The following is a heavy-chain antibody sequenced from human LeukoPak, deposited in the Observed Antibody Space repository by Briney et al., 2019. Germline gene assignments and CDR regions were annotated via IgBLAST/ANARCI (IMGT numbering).Heavy chain of an antibody. J-gene: IGHJ4*02. CDR3: ARQAVRSSGYIDY. CDR1: GGSISSGDYY. V-gene: IGHV4-30-4*08. D-gene: IGHD3-22*01. Sequence: SETLSLTCTVSGGSISSGDYYWSWIRQPPGKGLEWIGYIYYSGSTYYNPSLKIRVTISVDTSKNQFSLKLSSVTAADTAVYYCARQAVRSSGYIDYWGQGTLVTVSS. CDR2: IYYSGST.